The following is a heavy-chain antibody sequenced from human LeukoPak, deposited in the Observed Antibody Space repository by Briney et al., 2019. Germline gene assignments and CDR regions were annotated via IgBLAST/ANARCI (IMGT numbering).Heavy chain of an antibody. D-gene: IGHD6-13*01. CDR3: ARQGLAAAENYYFDY. CDR2: ISGNSGSI. V-gene: IGHV3-9*01. Sequence: PGGSLRLSCAAPGFTFVDYAMHWVRQAPGKGLGWVSGISGNSGSIGYADSVRGRFTVSRDNAKNSLYLQMNSLRAEGTALYYCARQGLAAAENYYFDYWGQGTLVTVSS. J-gene: IGHJ4*02. CDR1: GFTFVDYA.